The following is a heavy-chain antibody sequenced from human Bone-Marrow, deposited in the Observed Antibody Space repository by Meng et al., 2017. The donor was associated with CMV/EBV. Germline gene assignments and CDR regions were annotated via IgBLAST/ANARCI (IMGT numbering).Heavy chain of an antibody. D-gene: IGHD4-11*01. Sequence: GGSLRLSCAAPGFTFSSYAMSWVRQAPGKGLEWVSLISGRGDNIYYADAVKGRFTISRDNSKNTLYLQMNSLRAEDTALYYCAKDIGEATVTTYGMDVWGQGTTVTVSS. CDR1: GFTFSSYA. J-gene: IGHJ6*02. CDR3: AKDIGEATVTTYGMDV. CDR2: ISGRGDNI. V-gene: IGHV3-23*01.